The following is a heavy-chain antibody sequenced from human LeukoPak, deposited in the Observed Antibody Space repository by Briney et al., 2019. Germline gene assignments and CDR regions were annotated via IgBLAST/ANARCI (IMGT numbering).Heavy chain of an antibody. D-gene: IGHD1-26*01. J-gene: IGHJ3*02. V-gene: IGHV6-1*01. CDR2: TYYRSEWYN. Sequence: SQTLSLTCAISGDSVSINSAAWNWIRQSLSRGLEWLGRTYYRSEWYNDYAVSVKSRVTINPDTSKNQFSLQLNSVSPEDTAVYYCARDTIVGGDAFGIWGQGTMVTVSS. CDR3: ARDTIVGGDAFGI. CDR1: GDSVSINSAA.